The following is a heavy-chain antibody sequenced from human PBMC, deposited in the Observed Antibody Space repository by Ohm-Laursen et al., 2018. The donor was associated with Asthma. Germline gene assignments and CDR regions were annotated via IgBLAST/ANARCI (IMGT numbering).Heavy chain of an antibody. CDR1: GFTFSSYA. J-gene: IGHJ4*02. D-gene: IGHD5-12*01. V-gene: IGHV3-23*01. CDR3: AKDRGYSGPSGY. Sequence: FLRLSCTASGFTFSSYAMSWVRQAPGKGLEWVSAISGSGGSTYYADSVKGRFTISRDNSKNTLYLQMNSLRAEDTAVYYCAKDRGYSGPSGYWGQGTLVTVSS. CDR2: ISGSGGST.